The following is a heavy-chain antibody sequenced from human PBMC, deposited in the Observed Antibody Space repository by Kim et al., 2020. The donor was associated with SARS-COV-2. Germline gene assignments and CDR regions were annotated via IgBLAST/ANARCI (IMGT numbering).Heavy chain of an antibody. V-gene: IGHV4-59*01. Sequence: SETLSLTCNVSGGSIVNYYWTWIRQPPGKGLEWMGYIYYTGTVNHSPSLRGRLTISVDTSKNQFSLKLRSVTAADTAVYYCARSQGLVESPWFDPWGQGT. CDR1: GGSIVNYY. D-gene: IGHD2-21*01. CDR2: IYYTGTV. CDR3: ARSQGLVESPWFDP. J-gene: IGHJ5*02.